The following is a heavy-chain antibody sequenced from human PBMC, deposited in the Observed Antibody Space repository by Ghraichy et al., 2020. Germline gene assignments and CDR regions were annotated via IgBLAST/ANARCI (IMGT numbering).Heavy chain of an antibody. D-gene: IGHD1-26*01. CDR3: AREVRSYYQFDAFDI. CDR2: ISSSSSYI. CDR1: GFTFSSYS. Sequence: GGSRLSCAASGFTFSSYSMNWVRQAPGKGLEWVSSISSSSSYIYYADSVKGRFTISRDNAKNSLYLQMNSLRAEDTAVYYCAREVRSYYQFDAFDIWGQGTMVTVSS. J-gene: IGHJ3*02. V-gene: IGHV3-21*01.